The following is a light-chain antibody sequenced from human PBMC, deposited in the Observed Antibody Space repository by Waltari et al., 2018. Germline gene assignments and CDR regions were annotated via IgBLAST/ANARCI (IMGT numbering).Light chain of an antibody. J-gene: IGKJ4*01. CDR3: QQYGSSPLT. Sequence: EIVLTQSPGTLSLSPAERATLSCRASQSVSSSYLAWYQQKPGQAPRLLIYRTSSRANGIPDRFSGSGSGTDFTLTISRLEPEDLAVYYCQQYGSSPLTFGGGTKVEIK. CDR2: RTS. V-gene: IGKV3-20*01. CDR1: QSVSSSY.